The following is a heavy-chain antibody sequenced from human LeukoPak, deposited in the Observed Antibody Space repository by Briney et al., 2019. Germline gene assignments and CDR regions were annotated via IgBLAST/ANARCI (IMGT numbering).Heavy chain of an antibody. V-gene: IGHV4-39*01. CDR1: GGSISSSSYY. CDR3: ARKIAAAGTFRYYYYGMDV. J-gene: IGHJ6*02. Sequence: PSETLSLTCTVSGGSISSSSYYWGWIRQPPGKGLEWIGSIYYSGSTYYNPSLKSRVTISVDTSKNQFSLKLSSVTAADTAVYYCARKIAAAGTFRYYYYGMDVWGQGTTVTVSS. CDR2: IYYSGST. D-gene: IGHD6-13*01.